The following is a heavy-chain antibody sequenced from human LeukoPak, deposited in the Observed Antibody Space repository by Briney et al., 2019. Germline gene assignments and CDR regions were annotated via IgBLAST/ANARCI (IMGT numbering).Heavy chain of an antibody. J-gene: IGHJ4*02. CDR3: ASSDYYSLDF. CDR1: RGSISSRTW. Sequence: SETLSLTCAVSRGSISSRTWWSWVRQSPGRGLEWIGEISHGGSTNYNPSLKSRVTMSIDKSKNQFSLSLSSVTAADTAVYYCASSDYYSLDFWGQGNLVTVSS. D-gene: IGHD4-17*01. V-gene: IGHV4-4*02. CDR2: ISHGGST.